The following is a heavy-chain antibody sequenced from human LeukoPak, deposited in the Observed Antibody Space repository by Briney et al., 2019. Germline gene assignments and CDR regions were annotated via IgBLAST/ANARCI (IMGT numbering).Heavy chain of an antibody. D-gene: IGHD6-13*01. Sequence: SGGSLRLSCAASGFTFSSYSMNWVRQAPGKGLEWVSSISSSSSYIYYADSVKGRFTISRDNAKNSLYLQMNSLRAEDTAVYYCARDSAAAGIVLDCWGQGTLVTVSS. J-gene: IGHJ4*02. V-gene: IGHV3-21*01. CDR2: ISSSSSYI. CDR3: ARDSAAAGIVLDC. CDR1: GFTFSSYS.